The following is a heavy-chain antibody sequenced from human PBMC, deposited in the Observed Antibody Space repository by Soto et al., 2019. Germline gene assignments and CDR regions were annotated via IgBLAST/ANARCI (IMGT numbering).Heavy chain of an antibody. V-gene: IGHV4-39*01. D-gene: IGHD6-6*01. CDR2: IYYSGST. CDR1: GGSISSSSYY. Sequence: PSETLSLTCTVSGGSISSSSYYWGWIRQPPGKGLEWIGSIYYSGSTYYNPSLKSRVTISVDTSKNQSSLKLSSVTAADTAVYYCARRYSSSWKYYYYYGMDVWGQGTTVTVSS. J-gene: IGHJ6*02. CDR3: ARRYSSSWKYYYYYGMDV.